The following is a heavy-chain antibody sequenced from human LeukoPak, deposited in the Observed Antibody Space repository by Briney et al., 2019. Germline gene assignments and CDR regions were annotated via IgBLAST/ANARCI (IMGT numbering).Heavy chain of an antibody. CDR3: ARDEGYSYGSCDY. J-gene: IGHJ4*02. V-gene: IGHV3-11*06. Sequence: GSLRLSCAASGFPFSDYYMSWIRQAPGKGLEWVSYISSSSSYTNYADSVKGRFTISRDNAKNSLYLQMNSLRAEDTAVYYCARDEGYSYGSCDYWGQGTLVTVSS. CDR1: GFPFSDYY. CDR2: ISSSSSYT. D-gene: IGHD5-18*01.